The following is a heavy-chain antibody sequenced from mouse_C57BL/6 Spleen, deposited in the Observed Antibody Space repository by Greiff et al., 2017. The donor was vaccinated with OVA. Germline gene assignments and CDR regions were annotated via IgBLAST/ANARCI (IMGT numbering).Heavy chain of an antibody. CDR1: GYTFTDYY. Sequence: EVQLQQSGPELVKPGASVKISCKASGYTFTDYYMNWVKQSHGKSLEWIGDINPNNGGTSYNQKFKGKATLTVDKSSSTAYMELRSLTSEDSAVYYCALYSKGYAMDYWGQGTSVTVSS. V-gene: IGHV1-26*01. D-gene: IGHD2-5*01. CDR2: INPNNGGT. CDR3: ALYSKGYAMDY. J-gene: IGHJ4*01.